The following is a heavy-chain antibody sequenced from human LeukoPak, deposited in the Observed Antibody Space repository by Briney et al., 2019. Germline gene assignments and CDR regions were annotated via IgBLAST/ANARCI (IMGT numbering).Heavy chain of an antibody. V-gene: IGHV3-7*03. CDR3: AREETHITMLRGVTYFEY. J-gene: IGHJ4*02. CDR1: GFTFSSYW. CDR2: IKQDGSEK. Sequence: PGGSLRLSCAASGFTFSSYWMSWVRQAPGKGLEWVANIKQDGSEKDFVDSVKGRFTISRDNAKNSMYLQMSSLRAEDTALYYCAREETHITMLRGVTYFEYWGQGTLVTVSS. D-gene: IGHD3-10*01.